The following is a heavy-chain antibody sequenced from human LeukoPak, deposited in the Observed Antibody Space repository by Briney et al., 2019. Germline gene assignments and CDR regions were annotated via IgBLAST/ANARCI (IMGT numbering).Heavy chain of an antibody. CDR1: GGSISSGSYY. CDR2: IYTSGST. J-gene: IGHJ4*02. D-gene: IGHD3-3*01. CDR3: ARADFWSGFSFDY. V-gene: IGHV4-61*02. Sequence: SETLSLTCTVSGGSISSGSYYWSWIRQPAGKGLEWIGRIYTSGSTNYNPSLKSRVTISVDTSKNQFSLKLSSVTAADTAVYYCARADFWSGFSFDYWGQGTLVTVSS.